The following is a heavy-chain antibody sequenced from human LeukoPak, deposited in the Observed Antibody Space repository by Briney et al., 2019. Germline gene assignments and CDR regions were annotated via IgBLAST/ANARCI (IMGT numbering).Heavy chain of an antibody. J-gene: IGHJ4*02. CDR1: GFTFSNAW. D-gene: IGHD2/OR15-2a*01. Sequence: GGSLRLSCVASGFTFSNAWMSWVRQAPREGLEWVGRIKSKTDGGTTDYAARGKGTYTISRDDSKNTLYLQMNSLKTEDTAVYYCTTYFSYYFDYWGQGTLVTVSS. V-gene: IGHV3-15*01. CDR3: TTYFSYYFDY. CDR2: IKSKTDGGTT.